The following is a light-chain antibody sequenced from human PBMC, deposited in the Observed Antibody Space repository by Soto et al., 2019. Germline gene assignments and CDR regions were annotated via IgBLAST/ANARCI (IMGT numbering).Light chain of an antibody. CDR1: QTISTW. Sequence: IPVTQSPPTLSASVGDIVTITCRAIQTISTWMAWYQQKPGKAPKLLVYDASTLQSGVASRFSGSGSGTEFTLIISGLQPDDSATYYCQQYTTTNHPWMFGQGTKVDIK. J-gene: IGKJ1*01. V-gene: IGKV1-5*01. CDR2: DAS. CDR3: QQYTTTNHPWM.